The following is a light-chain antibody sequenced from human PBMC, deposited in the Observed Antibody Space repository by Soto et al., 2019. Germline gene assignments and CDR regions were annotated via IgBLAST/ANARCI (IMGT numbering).Light chain of an antibody. J-gene: IGKJ5*01. CDR3: QQFYNLPRT. V-gene: IGKV3D-7*01. CDR2: GAS. Sequence: EIELSQSLGPLSLSPGERAILSCGASQRVSSSYLAWYQQRPGQAPRLLIYGASNRATGIPDRFSGSGSGTEFTLTINSLQADDCAVYYCQQFYNLPRTFGQGTRLEVK. CDR1: QRVSSSY.